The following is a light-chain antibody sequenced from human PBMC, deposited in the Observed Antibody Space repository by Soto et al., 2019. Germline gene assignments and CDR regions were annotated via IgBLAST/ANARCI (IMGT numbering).Light chain of an antibody. CDR2: GAS. J-gene: IGKJ4*01. CDR3: QQDSSWPLT. CDR1: QDIRSS. V-gene: IGKV3-15*01. Sequence: PGERVTLSCRASQDIRSSLAWYQQKPGQAPRLLIYGASIRATGVPATFSGSGSGTEFTLSISSLQSEHLGVYYCQQDSSWPLTFGGGTKLEIK.